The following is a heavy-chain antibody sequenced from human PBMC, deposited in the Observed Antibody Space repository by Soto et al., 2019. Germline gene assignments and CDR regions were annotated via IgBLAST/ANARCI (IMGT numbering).Heavy chain of an antibody. V-gene: IGHV4-4*02. J-gene: IGHJ3*02. CDR2: IYPSVST. Sequence: QVQLQESGPGLVKPSGTLSLTCAVSSGSISSSNWWRWARQPPGKALEWIGEIYPSVSTNYNPSLKSRVTISVDKSKNQFSLKLSSVTAADTAVYYCAREVAARPLAAFDIWGQGTMVTVSS. CDR1: SGSISSSNW. D-gene: IGHD6-6*01. CDR3: AREVAARPLAAFDI.